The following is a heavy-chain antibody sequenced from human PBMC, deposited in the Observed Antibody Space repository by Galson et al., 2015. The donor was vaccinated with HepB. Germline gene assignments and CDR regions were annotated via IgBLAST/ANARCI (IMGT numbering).Heavy chain of an antibody. CDR1: GFTFSSYG. J-gene: IGHJ6*02. D-gene: IGHD3-9*01. V-gene: IGHV3-30*18. CDR2: ISYDGSNK. CDR3: AKEEKYYDILTGYLYYYYYYCMDV. Sequence: SLRLSCAASGFTFSSYGMHWVRQAPGKGLEWVSVISYDGSNKYYADSVKGRFTISRDNSKNTLYLQMNSLRAEDTAVYYCAKEEKYYDILTGYLYYYYYYCMDVWGQGTTVTVSS.